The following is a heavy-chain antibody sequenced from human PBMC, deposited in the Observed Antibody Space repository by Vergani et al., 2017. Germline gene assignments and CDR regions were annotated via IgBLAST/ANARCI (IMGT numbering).Heavy chain of an antibody. CDR3: ARGLHDYYYDSSGTYYFDY. CDR1: GGSISSGGYY. CDR2: IYYSGST. D-gene: IGHD3-22*01. Sequence: QVQLQESGPGLVKPSQTLSLTCTVSGGSISSGGYYWSWIRQHPGKGLEWIGYIYYSGSTYYNPSLKSRVTISVDTSKNQFSLKLSSVTAADTAVYYCARGLHDYYYDSSGTYYFDYWGQGTLVTVSS. J-gene: IGHJ4*02. V-gene: IGHV4-31*03.